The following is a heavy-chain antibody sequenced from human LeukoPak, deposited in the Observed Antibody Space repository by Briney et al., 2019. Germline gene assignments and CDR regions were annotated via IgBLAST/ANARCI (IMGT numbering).Heavy chain of an antibody. CDR3: ARNLRDIVLLVYALDY. V-gene: IGHV3-23*01. D-gene: IGHD2-8*01. Sequence: GGSLRLSCAASGFTFSSYAMSWVRQAPGKGLEWVSAISGSGGSTYYADSVKGRFTISRDNSKNTLYLQMNSLRAEDTAVYYCARNLRDIVLLVYALDYWGQGTLVTVSS. J-gene: IGHJ4*02. CDR2: ISGSGGST. CDR1: GFTFSSYA.